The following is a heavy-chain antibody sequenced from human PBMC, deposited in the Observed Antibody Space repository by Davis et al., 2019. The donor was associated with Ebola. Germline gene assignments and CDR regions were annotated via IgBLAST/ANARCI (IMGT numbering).Heavy chain of an antibody. V-gene: IGHV3-7*01. CDR1: GFTFSSYW. J-gene: IGHJ4*02. CDR3: ARDWYYYDSSGYYSYFDY. D-gene: IGHD3-22*01. CDR2: IKQDGSEK. Sequence: PGGSLRLSCAASGFTFSSYWMSWVRQAPGKGLEWVANIKQDGSEKYYVDSVKGRFTISRDNAKNSLYLQMNSLRAEDTAVYYCARDWYYYDSSGYYSYFDYWGQGTLVTVSS.